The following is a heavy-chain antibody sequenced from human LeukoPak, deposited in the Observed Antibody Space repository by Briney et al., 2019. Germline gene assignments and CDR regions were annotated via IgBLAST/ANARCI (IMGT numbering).Heavy chain of an antibody. CDR3: AKAPLSGLSSSSPYYFDY. CDR2: ISGSGGST. V-gene: IGHV3-23*01. Sequence: GGSLRLSCAASGFTFSSYAMSWVRQAPGKGLEWVSAISGSGGSTYYADSVKGRFTISRDNSKNTLYLQMNSLGAEDTAVYYCAKAPLSGLSSSSPYYFDYWGQGTLVTVSS. D-gene: IGHD6-6*01. J-gene: IGHJ4*02. CDR1: GFTFSSYA.